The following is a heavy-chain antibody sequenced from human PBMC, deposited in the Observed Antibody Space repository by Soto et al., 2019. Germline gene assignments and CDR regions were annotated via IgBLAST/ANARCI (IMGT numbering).Heavy chain of an antibody. CDR3: ARGRGFGGNSYYFDY. CDR2: IYHSGTT. Sequence: QVQLQESGPGLVKPSQTLSLTCTVSGGSISNGCYYWTWIRHHPGKGLEWIGYIYHSGTTYYSPSLKSRVTISVDTSKNQLSLKLSSVTAADTAVYYCARGRGFGGNSYYFDYWGQGTLVTVSS. CDR1: GGSISNGCYY. D-gene: IGHD2-21*02. V-gene: IGHV4-31*03. J-gene: IGHJ4*02.